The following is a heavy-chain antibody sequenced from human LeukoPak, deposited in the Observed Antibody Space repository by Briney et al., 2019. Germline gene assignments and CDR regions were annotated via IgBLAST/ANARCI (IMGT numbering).Heavy chain of an antibody. CDR1: GFPFSSYW. J-gene: IGHJ4*02. CDR2: IKQDGSEK. D-gene: IGHD6-13*01. V-gene: IGHV3-7*01. Sequence: PGGSLRLSCAASGFPFSSYWMSWVRQAPGKGLEWVANIKQDGSEKYYVDSVKGRFTISRDNAKNSLYLQMNSLRAEDTAVYYCARKRGRYSSSWQGGYWGQGTLVTVSS. CDR3: ARKRGRYSSSWQGGY.